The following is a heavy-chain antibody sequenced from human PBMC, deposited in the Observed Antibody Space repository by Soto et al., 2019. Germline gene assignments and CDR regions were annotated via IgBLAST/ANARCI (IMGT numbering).Heavy chain of an antibody. CDR2: INTNTGNP. V-gene: IGHV7-4-1*01. CDR3: ARDRTIFGVVVSRNWFDP. J-gene: IGHJ5*02. Sequence: AASVKVSCKASGYTFTSYAMNWVRQAPGQGLEWMGWINTNTGNPTYAQGFTGRFVFSLDTSVSTAYLQICSLKAEDTAVYYCARDRTIFGVVVSRNWFDPWGQGTLVTVSS. D-gene: IGHD3-3*01. CDR1: GYTFTSYA.